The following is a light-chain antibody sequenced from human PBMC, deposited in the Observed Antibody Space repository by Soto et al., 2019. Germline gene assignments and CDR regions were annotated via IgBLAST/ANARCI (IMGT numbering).Light chain of an antibody. V-gene: IGKV3-20*01. CDR1: QSVTSNF. Sequence: EIVLTQSPGTLSLSPGERATLSCRASQSVTSNFLAWYQQKPGQAPRLLLYGASTRAAGAPDRFSGSGSGKDFTLTITRLEPEDFAVYYCQQYDSSPPMYTFGQGTKLGVK. CDR2: GAS. J-gene: IGKJ2*01. CDR3: QQYDSSPPMYT.